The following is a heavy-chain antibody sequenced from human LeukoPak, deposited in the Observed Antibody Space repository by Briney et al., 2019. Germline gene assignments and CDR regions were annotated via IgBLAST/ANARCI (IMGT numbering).Heavy chain of an antibody. D-gene: IGHD3-10*01. CDR2: ISGSGGST. CDR3: AKGEGLLWFGADHYYYYGMDV. J-gene: IGHJ6*04. CDR1: GFTFSSYA. V-gene: IGHV3-23*01. Sequence: GGSLRLSCAASGFTFSSYAMSWVRQAPGKGLEWVSAISGSGGSTYYADSVKGRFTISGDNSKNTLYLQMNSLRAEDTAVYYCAKGEGLLWFGADHYYYYGMDVWGKGTTVTVSS.